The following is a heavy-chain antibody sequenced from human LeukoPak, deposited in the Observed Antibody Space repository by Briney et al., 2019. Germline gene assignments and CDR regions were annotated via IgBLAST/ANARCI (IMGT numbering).Heavy chain of an antibody. D-gene: IGHD2-21*01. V-gene: IGHV3-23*01. CDR3: AKDPIPGYFDY. CDR2: ISGSGGST. J-gene: IGHJ4*02. Sequence: GGSLRLSCAASGFTFSDYYMSWIRQAPGKGLEWVSAISGSGGSTYYADSVKGRFTISRDNSKNTLYLQMNSLRAEDTAVYYCAKDPIPGYFDYWGQGTLVTVSS. CDR1: GFTFSDYY.